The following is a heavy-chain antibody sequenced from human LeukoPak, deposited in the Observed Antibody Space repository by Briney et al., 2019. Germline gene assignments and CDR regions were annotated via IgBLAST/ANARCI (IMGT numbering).Heavy chain of an antibody. J-gene: IGHJ4*02. CDR1: GGSISSGGYY. D-gene: IGHD4-11*01. CDR2: IYYSGST. V-gene: IGHV4-31*03. CDR3: ARVSLTTVTAHFDY. Sequence: SETLSLTCTVSGGSISSGGYYWSWMRQHPGKGLEWSGYIYYSGSTYYNPSLKSRVTISVDTSKNQFSLKLSSVTAADTAVYYCARVSLTTVTAHFDYWGQGTLVTVSS.